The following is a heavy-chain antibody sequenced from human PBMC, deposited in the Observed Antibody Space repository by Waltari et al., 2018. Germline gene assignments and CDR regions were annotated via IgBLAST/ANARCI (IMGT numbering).Heavy chain of an antibody. CDR3: ARDRVDGGYDVLDY. J-gene: IGHJ4*02. D-gene: IGHD5-12*01. V-gene: IGHV3-53*01. CDR1: GFTVSSNY. Sequence: EVQLVESGGGLIQPGGSLRLSCAASGFTVSSNYMSWVRQAPGKGLEWVSVIYSGDSTYYAASVKSRFTISIDNCKNTLYLQMNSLRAEETAVYYCARDRVDGGYDVLDYWGQGTLVTVSS. CDR2: IYSGDST.